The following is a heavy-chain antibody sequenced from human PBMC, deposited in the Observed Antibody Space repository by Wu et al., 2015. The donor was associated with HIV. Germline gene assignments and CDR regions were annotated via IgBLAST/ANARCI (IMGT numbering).Heavy chain of an antibody. CDR1: GYTFTSYG. CDR3: ASSSFGVGLVGVSVCLLIIG. J-gene: IGHJ3*01. Sequence: QVQLVQSGAEVKKPGASVKVSCKASGYTFTSYGISWVRQAPGQGLEWMGWISAYNGNTNYAQKLQGRVTMTTDTSTSTAYMELRSLRSDDDGRSITCASSSFGVGLVGVSVCLLIIGGDQGT. D-gene: IGHD3-16*01. V-gene: IGHV1-18*01. CDR2: ISAYNGNT.